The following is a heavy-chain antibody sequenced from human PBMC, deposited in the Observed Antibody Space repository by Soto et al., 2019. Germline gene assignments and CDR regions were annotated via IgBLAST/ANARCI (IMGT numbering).Heavy chain of an antibody. Sequence: QVQLVESGGGVVQPGRSLRLSCAASGFTFSSYGMHWVRQAPGKGLEWVAVISYDGSNKYYADSVKGRFTISRDNSKNTLYLQMNSLRAEDTAVYYCAKNPEYPSGYWGQGTLVTVSS. CDR2: ISYDGSNK. CDR1: GFTFSSYG. CDR3: AKNPEYPSGY. D-gene: IGHD2-2*01. V-gene: IGHV3-30*18. J-gene: IGHJ4*02.